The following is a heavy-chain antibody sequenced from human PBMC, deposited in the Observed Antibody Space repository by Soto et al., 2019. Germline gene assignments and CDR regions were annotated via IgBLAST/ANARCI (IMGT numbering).Heavy chain of an antibody. Sequence: SETLSLTCTVSGGSINTYYWSWIRQPPGKGLEWIGYVDYSGNSDSSPSLKSRVTISIDTSKKQVSLKLNSVTAADTAVYYCARHCFSVAGRFHFDCWGQGIRITVSS. V-gene: IGHV4-59*01. CDR2: VDYSGNS. CDR3: ARHCFSVAGRFHFDC. J-gene: IGHJ4*02. D-gene: IGHD6-19*01. CDR1: GGSINTYY.